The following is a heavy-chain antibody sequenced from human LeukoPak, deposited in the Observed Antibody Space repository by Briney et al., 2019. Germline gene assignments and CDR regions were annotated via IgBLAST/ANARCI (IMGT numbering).Heavy chain of an antibody. V-gene: IGHV1-46*01. Sequence: ASVKVSCTASGYTFTSYYMHWVRQAPGQGLEWMGIINPSGGSTSYAQKFQGRVTMTRDMSTSTVYMELSSLRSEDTAVYYCARGGSSRYYYMDVWGKGTTVTVSS. CDR1: GYTFTSYY. CDR2: INPSGGST. CDR3: ARGGSSRYYYMDV. D-gene: IGHD6-6*01. J-gene: IGHJ6*03.